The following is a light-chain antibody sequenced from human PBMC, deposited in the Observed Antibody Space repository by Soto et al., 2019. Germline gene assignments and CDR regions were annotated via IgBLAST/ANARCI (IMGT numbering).Light chain of an antibody. Sequence: DSRMPTSHSTLSASVGDRVTINCRPSQSSNSGLAWYQQKPGKAPRLLIYEPSRLESGVPTRNSDSGSGTEFTLTISSLQPDDFATYYCQHYTNYPWPFG. CDR2: EPS. CDR1: QSSNSG. J-gene: IGKJ2*01. CDR3: QHYTNYPWP. V-gene: IGKV1-5*03.